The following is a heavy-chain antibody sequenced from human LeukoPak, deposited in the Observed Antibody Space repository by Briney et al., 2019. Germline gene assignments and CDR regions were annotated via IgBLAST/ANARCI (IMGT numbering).Heavy chain of an antibody. CDR3: TVDGF. CDR2: ISSSGSQI. D-gene: IGHD3-10*01. V-gene: IGHV3-21*01. Sequence: PGGSLRLSCAVSGISFSNHKMNWVRQAPGKGLEWVSSISSSGSQIYYADSVEGRFTISRDNAKNSLYLQMSSLRVEDTAVYFCTVDGFWGQGTLVTVSS. J-gene: IGHJ4*02. CDR1: GISFSNHK.